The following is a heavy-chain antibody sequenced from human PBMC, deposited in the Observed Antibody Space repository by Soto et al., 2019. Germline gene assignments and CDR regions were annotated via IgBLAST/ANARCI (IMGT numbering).Heavy chain of an antibody. CDR1: GLKFSDAW. D-gene: IGHD1-26*01. V-gene: IGHV3-15*07. J-gene: IGHJ4*02. CDR2: MRSYSSGGTT. Sequence: EVQVTESEGGLVKPGESLRLSCEVSGLKFSDAWMNWVRQAPGKGLEWVGRMRSYSSGGTTEYAAPVKGRFSISRDDSKNTVFLQMDSLKVEDTAIYYCIWESKFFSAWHWGQGTLLTVSS. CDR3: IWESKFFSAWH.